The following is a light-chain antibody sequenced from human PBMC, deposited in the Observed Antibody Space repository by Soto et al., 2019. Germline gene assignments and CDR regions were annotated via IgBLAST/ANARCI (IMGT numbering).Light chain of an antibody. CDR2: LNSDGSH. V-gene: IGLV4-69*01. CDR1: SGHSSYA. CDR3: QTWGTGIVL. J-gene: IGLJ2*01. Sequence: HLVLTQSPSASASLGASVKLTCTLSSGHSSYAIAWHQQRPEKGPRYLMKLNSDGSHSKGDGIPDRFSGSRSGAERYLTISSLQSEDEADYYCQTWGTGIVLFGGGTKLTVL.